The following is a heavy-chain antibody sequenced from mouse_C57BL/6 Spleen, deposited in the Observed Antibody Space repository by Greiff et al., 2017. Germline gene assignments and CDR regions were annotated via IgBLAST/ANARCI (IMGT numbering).Heavy chain of an antibody. J-gene: IGHJ3*01. CDR2: IDPENGDT. V-gene: IGHV14-4*01. D-gene: IGHD1-1*01. CDR3: TTSYYYGSSPRFAY. CDR1: GFNIKDDY. Sequence: VQLQQSGAELVRPGASVKLSCTASGFNIKDDYMHWVKQRPEQGLEWIGWIDPENGDTEYASKFQGKATITADTSSNTAYLQLSSLTSADNAVYYCTTSYYYGSSPRFAYWGQGTLVTVSA.